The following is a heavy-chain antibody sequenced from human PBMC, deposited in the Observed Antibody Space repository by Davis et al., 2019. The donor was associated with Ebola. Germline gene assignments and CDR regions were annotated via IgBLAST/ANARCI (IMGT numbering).Heavy chain of an antibody. CDR3: ARDMTEGGGSCSDY. D-gene: IGHD2-15*01. V-gene: IGHV3-48*03. Sequence: PGGSLRLSCEASGFTFSDYEMNWVRQAPGKGLEWVSFIRRSGSTISYEDSVKGRFTISRDNAKNSLYLQMNSLRAEDTAVYYCARDMTEGGGSCSDYWGQGTLVTVSS. CDR2: IRRSGSTI. J-gene: IGHJ4*02. CDR1: GFTFSDYE.